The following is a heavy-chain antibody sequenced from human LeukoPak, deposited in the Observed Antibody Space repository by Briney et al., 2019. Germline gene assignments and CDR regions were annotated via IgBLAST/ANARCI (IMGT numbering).Heavy chain of an antibody. CDR3: ARSPHVDTAMDFDY. J-gene: IGHJ4*02. CDR1: GYSFTSYW. Sequence: GESRKFSCQGSGYSFTSYWIGWARQIPGKGLEWMGIIYPGDSDTRYSPSFQGQVTISADKSISTAYLQWSSLKASDTAMYYCARSPHVDTAMDFDYWGQGTLVTVSS. CDR2: IYPGDSDT. D-gene: IGHD5-18*01. V-gene: IGHV5-51*01.